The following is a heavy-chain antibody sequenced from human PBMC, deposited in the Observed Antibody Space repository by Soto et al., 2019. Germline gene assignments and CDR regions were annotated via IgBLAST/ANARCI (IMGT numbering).Heavy chain of an antibody. Sequence: EVQLLESGGGLVQPGASLRLSCATSGFTFSTCAMSWVRQAPGKGLEWVSIISGSGTVTFYADPVKGRFTISRDSSKNTLFLQMNSLRAEDTAVYYCAKHSSGSYRPFDHWGQGALVTVSS. CDR3: AKHSSGSYRPFDH. CDR2: ISGSGTVT. J-gene: IGHJ4*02. CDR1: GFTFSTCA. D-gene: IGHD3-22*01. V-gene: IGHV3-23*01.